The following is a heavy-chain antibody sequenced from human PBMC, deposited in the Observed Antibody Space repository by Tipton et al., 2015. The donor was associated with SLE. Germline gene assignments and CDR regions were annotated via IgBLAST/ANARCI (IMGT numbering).Heavy chain of an antibody. CDR2: IYYSGST. CDR1: GGSISSGGYY. V-gene: IGHV4-31*03. CDR3: ASGLAPRFDY. J-gene: IGHJ4*02. Sequence: LSCTVSGGSISSGGYYWSWIRQHPGKGLEWIGYIYYSGSTYYNPSLKSRVTISVDTSKNQFSLKVSSVTAADTAVYYCASGLAPRFDYWGQGTLVTVSS. D-gene: IGHD3/OR15-3a*01.